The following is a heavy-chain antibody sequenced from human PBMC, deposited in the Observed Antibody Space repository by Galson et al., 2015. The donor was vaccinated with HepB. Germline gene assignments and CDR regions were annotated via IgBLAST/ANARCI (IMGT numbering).Heavy chain of an antibody. V-gene: IGHV3-23*01. CDR1: GFTFSSYA. J-gene: IGHJ4*02. Sequence: SLRLSCAASGFTFSSYAMSWVRQAPGKGLEWVSAISGSGGSTYYADSVKGRFTISRDNSKNTLYLQMNSLRAEDTAVYYCAKDDDGSYSWGLFDYWGQGTLVTVSS. CDR2: ISGSGGST. D-gene: IGHD1-26*01. CDR3: AKDDDGSYSWGLFDY.